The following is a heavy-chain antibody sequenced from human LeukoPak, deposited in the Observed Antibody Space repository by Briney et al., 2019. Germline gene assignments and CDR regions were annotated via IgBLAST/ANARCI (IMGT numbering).Heavy chain of an antibody. J-gene: IGHJ4*02. V-gene: IGHV3-49*04. CDR1: GFTYGDYA. Sequence: PGGSLSLSCRACGFTYGDYAMRWVRQAPGKGWVWVGFIRSKAYGGTTEYAASVKGRFTISRDDSQSIAYLQMNSLKTEDTAVYYCTRDRDYCSTTSCYVFIDYWGQGTLVTVSS. D-gene: IGHD2-2*01. CDR3: TRDRDYCSTTSCYVFIDY. CDR2: IRSKAYGGTT.